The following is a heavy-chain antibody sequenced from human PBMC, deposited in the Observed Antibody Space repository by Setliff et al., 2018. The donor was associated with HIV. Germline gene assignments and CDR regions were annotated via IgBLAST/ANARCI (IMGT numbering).Heavy chain of an antibody. V-gene: IGHV1-69*06. CDR3: ARESGYCSSTSCYNLDYHFDY. J-gene: IGHJ4*02. CDR1: GYTFTGYY. CDR2: ITPIFGTT. Sequence: SVKVSCKASGYTFTGYYMHWVRQAPGQGLEWMGRITPIFGTTNYAQKFQGRVTITADRSTSTTYMELSSLRSEDTAVYYCARESGYCSSTSCYNLDYHFDYWGQGTLVTVSS. D-gene: IGHD2-2*02.